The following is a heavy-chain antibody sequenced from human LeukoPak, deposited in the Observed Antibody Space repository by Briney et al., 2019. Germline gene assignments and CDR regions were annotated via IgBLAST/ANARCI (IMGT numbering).Heavy chain of an antibody. CDR2: IYTSGST. CDR3: ARAKVAAHYYYYYYMDV. V-gene: IGHV4-61*02. J-gene: IGHJ6*03. Sequence: SETLSLTCTVSGGSISSGSYYWSWIRQPAGKGLEWIRRIYTSGSTNYNPSLKSRVTISVDTSKNQFSLKLSSVTAADTAVYYCARAKVAAHYYYYYYMDVWGKGTTVTVSS. D-gene: IGHD2-15*01. CDR1: GGSISSGSYY.